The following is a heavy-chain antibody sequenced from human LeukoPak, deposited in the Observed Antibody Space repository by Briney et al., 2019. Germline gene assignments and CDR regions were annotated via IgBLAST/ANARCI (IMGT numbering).Heavy chain of an antibody. J-gene: IGHJ4*02. CDR3: AKLNSGSIYFDY. V-gene: IGHV3-21*04. CDR2: ISSSSKYI. CDR1: GFTFSSYG. Sequence: GGSLRLTCAASGFTFSSYGFYWVRQAPGKGLEWVPSISSSSKYIYYADSVKGRFTISRDYANNSLFLQMNSLRAEDTAMYYCAKLNSGSIYFDYWGQGTLVTVSS. D-gene: IGHD1-26*01.